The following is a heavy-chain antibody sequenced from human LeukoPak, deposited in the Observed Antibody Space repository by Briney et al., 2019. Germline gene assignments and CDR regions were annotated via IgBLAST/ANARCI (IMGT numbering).Heavy chain of an antibody. J-gene: IGHJ5*02. CDR3: AKDPLWFRELFNWFDP. Sequence: GGSLRLSCAASGFTFSSYAMSWVRQAPGKGLEWVSAISGSGGSTYYADSVKGRFTISRDNSKNTLYLQMNSLRAEDTAVYYCAKDPLWFRELFNWFDPWGQGTLVSVSS. CDR2: ISGSGGST. V-gene: IGHV3-23*01. CDR1: GFTFSSYA. D-gene: IGHD3-10*01.